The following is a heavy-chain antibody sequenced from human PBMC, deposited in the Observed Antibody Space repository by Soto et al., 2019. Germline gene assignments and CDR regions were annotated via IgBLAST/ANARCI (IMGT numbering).Heavy chain of an antibody. V-gene: IGHV1-69*01. J-gene: IGHJ4*02. CDR2: IIPISGTA. CDR3: ARGEAYCGGDCYSSFDY. D-gene: IGHD2-21*02. Sequence: QVQLVQSGAEVKKPGSSVKVSCKASGGTFSSYAISWVRQAPGQGLEWMGGIIPISGTANYAQKFQGRGTITADESTSTAYMELSSLRSEDTAVYYCARGEAYCGGDCYSSFDYWGQGTLVTVSS. CDR1: GGTFSSYA.